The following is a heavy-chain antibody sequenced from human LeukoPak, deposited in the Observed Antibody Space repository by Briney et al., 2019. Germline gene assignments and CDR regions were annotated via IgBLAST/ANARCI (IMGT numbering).Heavy chain of an antibody. V-gene: IGHV3-9*01. J-gene: IGHJ3*02. CDR3: AKDYYDILTGYGAFDI. D-gene: IGHD3-9*01. CDR1: GFTFDDYA. Sequence: GRSLRLSCAASGFTFDDYAMHWVRQAPGKGLEWVSGISWNSGSIGYADSVKGRFTISRDNAKNSLYLQMNSLRAEDTALYYCAKDYYDILTGYGAFDIWGQGTMVTVSS. CDR2: ISWNSGSI.